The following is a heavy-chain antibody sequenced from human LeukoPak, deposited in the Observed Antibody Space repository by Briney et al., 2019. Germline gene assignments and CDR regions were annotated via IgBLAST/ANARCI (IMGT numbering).Heavy chain of an antibody. V-gene: IGHV4-59*08. D-gene: IGHD1-7*01. CDR2: IYYSGST. Sequence: KPSETLSLTCTVSGGSISSYYWSWIRQPPGKGLEWIGYIYYSGSTNYNPSLKSRVTISVDTSKNQFSLKLSSVTAADTAVYYCARRRTGTKWFDPWGQGTLVTVSS. CDR3: ARRRTGTKWFDP. J-gene: IGHJ5*02. CDR1: GGSISSYY.